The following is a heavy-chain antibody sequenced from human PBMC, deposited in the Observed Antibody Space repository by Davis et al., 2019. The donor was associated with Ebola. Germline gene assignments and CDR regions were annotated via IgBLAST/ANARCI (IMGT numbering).Heavy chain of an antibody. CDR1: GYTFTNYY. CDR3: ARSQWLADY. V-gene: IGHV1-46*03. J-gene: IGHJ4*02. Sequence: AASVKVSCKASGYTFTNYYMHWVRQAPRQGLEWMGMINPSGGSTSYAQKFQGRVTMTRDTSTSTVYMELSSLRSEDTAVYYCARSQWLADYWGQGTLVTVSS. CDR2: INPSGGST. D-gene: IGHD6-19*01.